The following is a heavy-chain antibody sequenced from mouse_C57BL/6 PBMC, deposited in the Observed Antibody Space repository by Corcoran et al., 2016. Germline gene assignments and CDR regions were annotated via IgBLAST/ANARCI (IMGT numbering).Heavy chain of an antibody. CDR2: INTYSGVP. Sequence: QIQLVQSGPELKKPGETVKISCKASGYTFTTYGMSWVKQAPGKGLKWMGWINTYSGVPTYADDFKGRFAFSLETSASTAYLQINNLKNEDTATYFCARSAQATLYAMDYWGQGTSGTVPS. V-gene: IGHV9-3*01. J-gene: IGHJ4*01. CDR3: ARSAQATLYAMDY. D-gene: IGHD3-2*02. CDR1: GYTFTTYG.